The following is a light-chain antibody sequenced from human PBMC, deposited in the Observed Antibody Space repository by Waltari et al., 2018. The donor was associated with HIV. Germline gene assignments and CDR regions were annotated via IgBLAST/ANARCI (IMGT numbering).Light chain of an antibody. CDR1: NSNVGSKP. V-gene: IGLV1-47*01. J-gene: IGLJ1*01. CDR2: RDY. Sequence: QSVLTQPPSASGTLGQRVTISCPGSNSNVGSKPVYWFQQVPGTAPKLLIYRDYLRRSGIPSRFSGSKSGASASRTIRCLRSEDEADYYCVAWDDSLSGYVFGTGTKVSVL. CDR3: VAWDDSLSGYV.